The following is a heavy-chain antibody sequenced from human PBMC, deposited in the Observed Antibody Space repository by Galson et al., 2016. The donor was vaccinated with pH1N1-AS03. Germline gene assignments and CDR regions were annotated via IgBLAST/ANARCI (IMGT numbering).Heavy chain of an antibody. CDR3: ARDPRGHCTSATCPTTYYFGMDV. CDR2: INTDSGVT. Sequence: SVKVSCKASGYIFTGFYVHWVRQAPGQGLEWMGWINTDSGVTNYAQKFEAWVTMTRGTSVSTAYMELYGLKSDDTAVYYCARDPRGHCTSATCPTTYYFGMDVWGQGTTVIVSS. J-gene: IGHJ6*02. CDR1: GYIFTGFY. D-gene: IGHD2-8*01. V-gene: IGHV1-2*04.